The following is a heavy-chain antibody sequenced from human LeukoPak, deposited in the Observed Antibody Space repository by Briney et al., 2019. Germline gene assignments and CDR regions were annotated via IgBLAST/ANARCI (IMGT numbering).Heavy chain of an antibody. CDR2: SKSKAGGGTT. J-gene: IGHJ4*02. D-gene: IGHD1-26*01. Sequence: GGSLRLSCSASGFTFSDVWMSWVRQAPGKGLEWVGGSKSKAGGGTTDIAAPGQGRFTISRDDSKNTLSLQMNSLEIEDTAVYYCTAGGDGTYSSDYWGQGTLVTVSS. CDR1: GFTFSDVW. CDR3: TAGGDGTYSSDY. V-gene: IGHV3-15*01.